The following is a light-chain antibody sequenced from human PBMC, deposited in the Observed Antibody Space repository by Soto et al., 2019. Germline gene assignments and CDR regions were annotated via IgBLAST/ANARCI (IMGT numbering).Light chain of an antibody. J-gene: IGKJ2*01. CDR1: QTVTNNY. Sequence: EVVLTQSPGTLSLSPGERATLSCRASQTVTNNYLAWYQQKPGQAPRLLIFGSTDRTTGIPDRFSGRGSGTDFTLTISRLEPEDFAVYYCQQYGSSFPYTVGQGTKFEIK. CDR3: QQYGSSFPYT. CDR2: GST. V-gene: IGKV3-20*01.